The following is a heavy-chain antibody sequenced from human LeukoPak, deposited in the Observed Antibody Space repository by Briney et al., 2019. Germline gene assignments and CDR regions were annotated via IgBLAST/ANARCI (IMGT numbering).Heavy chain of an antibody. CDR1: GFTFSSYW. Sequence: GGSLRLSCAASGFTFSSYWMHWVRQAPGKGLVWVSRINSDGSTTNCADSVKGRFTISRDNAKNTLYPQMNSLRADDSAVYYCARGYSGNYRLGYWGRGTLVTVSS. CDR3: ARGYSGNYRLGY. J-gene: IGHJ4*02. D-gene: IGHD1-26*01. V-gene: IGHV3-74*01. CDR2: INSDGSTT.